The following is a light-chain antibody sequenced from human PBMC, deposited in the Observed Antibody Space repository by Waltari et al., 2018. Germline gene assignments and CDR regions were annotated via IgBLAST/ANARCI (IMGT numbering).Light chain of an antibody. CDR2: KAS. J-gene: IGKJ2*01. CDR3: QHYSSYPYT. V-gene: IGKV1-5*03. Sequence: EIPLTQPPSTLSASVRDRLSITCRASQSGSHSLSWYQEQPGKAPKLLIYKASGLENGVPSRFSGSGSETEFSLTISGLQPDDFATYYCQHYSSYPYTFGQGTRLEIK. CDR1: QSGSHS.